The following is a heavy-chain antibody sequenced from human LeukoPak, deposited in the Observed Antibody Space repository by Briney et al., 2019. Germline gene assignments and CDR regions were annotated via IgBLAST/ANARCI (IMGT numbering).Heavy chain of an antibody. CDR1: GGSISSYY. Sequence: SETLSLTCTVSGGSISSYYWSWIRQPPGKGLERIGYIYYSGSTNYNPSLKSRVTISVDTSKNQFSLKLSSVTAADTAVYYCARDRGYCSSTSCYVRRNDAFDIWGQGTMVTVSS. CDR2: IYYSGST. J-gene: IGHJ3*02. D-gene: IGHD2-2*01. V-gene: IGHV4-59*01. CDR3: ARDRGYCSSTSCYVRRNDAFDI.